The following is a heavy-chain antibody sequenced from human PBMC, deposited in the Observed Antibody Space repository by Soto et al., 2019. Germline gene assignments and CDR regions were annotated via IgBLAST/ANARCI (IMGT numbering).Heavy chain of an antibody. Sequence: EVQLVESGGGLVQPGGSLRLSCAASGFTFSYHYLDWVRQAPGTGLEWVGRTRNKANSYSTEYAASVKGRFTISRDDSKTSMYLQMKSLKTEAAAVYDCARVARSGDPRDYSDYWGQGTLVTVSS. CDR3: ARVARSGDPRDYSDY. D-gene: IGHD4-17*01. CDR1: GFTFSYHY. J-gene: IGHJ4*02. V-gene: IGHV3-72*01. CDR2: TRNKANSYST.